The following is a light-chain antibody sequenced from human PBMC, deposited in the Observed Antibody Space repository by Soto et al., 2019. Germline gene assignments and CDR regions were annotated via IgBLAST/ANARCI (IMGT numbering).Light chain of an antibody. CDR3: LQYESLPYA. J-gene: IGKJ2*01. CDR1: QGIRNY. Sequence: DIQMTQSPSSLSASVGDRVTITCQASQGIRNYLNWYQQKPGSPPKLLIFDASNLDTGVPSRFRGSVSGTDFTFSISDLQPEDFATYYCLQYESLPYAFGQGTSLEI. CDR2: DAS. V-gene: IGKV1-33*01.